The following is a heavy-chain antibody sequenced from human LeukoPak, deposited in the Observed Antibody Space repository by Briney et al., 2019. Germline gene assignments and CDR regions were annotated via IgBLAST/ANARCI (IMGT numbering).Heavy chain of an antibody. CDR3: ARNYYYSSGYYSDAFDI. J-gene: IGHJ3*02. V-gene: IGHV4-39*01. CDR2: IYYSGST. CDR1: GGSISSSSYY. Sequence: SETLSLTCTVSGGSISSSSYYWGWLRQPPGKGLEWIGSIYYSGSTYYNPSLKSRVTISVDTSKNQFSLKLSSVTAAATAVYYCARNYYYSSGYYSDAFDIWGQGTMVTVSS. D-gene: IGHD3-22*01.